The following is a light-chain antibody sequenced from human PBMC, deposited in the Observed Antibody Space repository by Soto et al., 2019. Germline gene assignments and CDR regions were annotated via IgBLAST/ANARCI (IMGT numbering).Light chain of an antibody. J-gene: IGLJ1*01. CDR3: SSYAGSSNV. CDR1: SSDVGGYNY. V-gene: IGLV2-8*01. Sequence: QSVLTQPPSASGSPGQSVAISCTGTSSDVGGYNYVSWYQQHPGKAPKLMIYEVNKRPSGVPDRLSGSKSGNTASLTVSGLQAEDEADYYCSSYAGSSNVFGTGTKLTVL. CDR2: EVN.